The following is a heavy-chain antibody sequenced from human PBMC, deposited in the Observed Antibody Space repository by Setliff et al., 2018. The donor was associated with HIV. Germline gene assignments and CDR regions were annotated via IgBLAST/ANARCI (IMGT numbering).Heavy chain of an antibody. CDR1: GDSINTDGLY. D-gene: IGHD3-16*02. Sequence: PSETLSLTCTVSGDSINTDGLYWTWIRHHPATGLEWIGYIPYNGITYYNPSLESRVSISVDLSKTKFSLKLNSLTVADTAVYYCSRTKGGSKNGSFRDSWGQGILVTVSS. J-gene: IGHJ5*02. CDR3: SRTKGGSKNGSFRDS. V-gene: IGHV4-31*03. CDR2: IPYNGIT.